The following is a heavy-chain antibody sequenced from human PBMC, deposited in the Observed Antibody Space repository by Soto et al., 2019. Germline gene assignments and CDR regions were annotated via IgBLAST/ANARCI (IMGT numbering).Heavy chain of an antibody. CDR1: GGSISSYY. D-gene: IGHD3-3*01. V-gene: IGHV4-59*01. J-gene: IGHJ5*02. CDR3: ARATYYDFWSGYLNWFDP. CDR2: IYYSGST. Sequence: SETLSLTCTVSGGSISSYYWSWIRQPPGKGLEWIGYIYYSGSTNYNPSLKSRVTISVDTSKNQFSLKLSSVTVADTAVYYCARATYYDFWSGYLNWFDPWGQGTLVTVSS.